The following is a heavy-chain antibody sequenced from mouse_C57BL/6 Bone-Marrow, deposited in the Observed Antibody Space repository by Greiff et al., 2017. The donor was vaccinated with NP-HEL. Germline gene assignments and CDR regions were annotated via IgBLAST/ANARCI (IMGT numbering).Heavy chain of an antibody. CDR1: GFNIKDDY. J-gene: IGHJ2*01. V-gene: IGHV14-4*01. Sequence: DVKLVESGAELVRPGASVKLSCTASGFNIKDDYMHWVKQRPEQGLEWIGWIDPENGDTEYASKFQGKATITADTSSNTAYLQLSSLTSEDTAVYYCTTGVVAPYWGQGTTLTVSS. CDR3: TTGVVAPY. CDR2: IDPENGDT. D-gene: IGHD1-1*01.